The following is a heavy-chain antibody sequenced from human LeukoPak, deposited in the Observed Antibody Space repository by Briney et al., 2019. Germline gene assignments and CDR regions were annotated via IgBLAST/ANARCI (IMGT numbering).Heavy chain of an antibody. V-gene: IGHV4-34*01. J-gene: IGHJ3*02. Sequence: SETLSLTCAVYGGSFSGYYWSWIRQPPGKGLEWIGEINHSGSTNYNPSLKSRVTISVDTSKNQFSLKLSSVTAADTAVYYCATQRAPLRYFADDAFDIWGQGTMVTVSS. CDR1: GGSFSGYY. D-gene: IGHD3-9*01. CDR3: ATQRAPLRYFADDAFDI. CDR2: INHSGST.